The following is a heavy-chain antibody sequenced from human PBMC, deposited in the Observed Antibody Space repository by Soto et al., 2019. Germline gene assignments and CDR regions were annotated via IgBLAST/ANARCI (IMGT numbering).Heavy chain of an antibody. J-gene: IGHJ6*02. CDR3: ASRSYAMDI. D-gene: IGHD3-16*02. Sequence: QVQLQESGPGLVKPSGTLSLTCAVSGGSISSSNWWSWVRQPPGKGLEWIVEIFQNGNTYSNPSLKGLVTMSVDQSQKQFSLNPNSVSAADTAVYYCASRSYAMDIWGQGTTVTVSS. CDR1: GGSISSSNW. V-gene: IGHV4-4*02. CDR2: IFQNGNT.